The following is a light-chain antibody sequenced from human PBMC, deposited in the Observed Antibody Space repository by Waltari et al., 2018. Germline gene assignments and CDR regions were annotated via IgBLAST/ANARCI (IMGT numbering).Light chain of an antibody. Sequence: SYELTQPSSVSVSPGQTARLTCSGDVLGKKFIRWFQQKPGQAPVLLIFRDSERPSGIPERFSGSSSGTTVTLTISGAQVEDEADYYCFTVDDNSLRLFGGGTKLTVL. CDR2: RDS. J-gene: IGLJ2*01. V-gene: IGLV3-27*01. CDR1: VLGKKF. CDR3: FTVDDNSLRL.